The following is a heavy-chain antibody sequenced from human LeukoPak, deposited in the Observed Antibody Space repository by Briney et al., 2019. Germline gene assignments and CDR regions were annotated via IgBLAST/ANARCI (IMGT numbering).Heavy chain of an antibody. J-gene: IGHJ4*02. CDR3: AKAPLWTGSLYYFDY. D-gene: IGHD3/OR15-3a*01. V-gene: IGHV3-23*01. CDR1: GFTFSSYA. CDR2: ISGDGGTT. Sequence: GGSLRLSCAASGFTFSSYAMNWVRRAPGKGLEWVSMISGDGGTTYYADSVKGRFTISRDNSMNTLYLQMNSLRAEDTAVYYCAKAPLWTGSLYYFDYCGQGTLVTVSS.